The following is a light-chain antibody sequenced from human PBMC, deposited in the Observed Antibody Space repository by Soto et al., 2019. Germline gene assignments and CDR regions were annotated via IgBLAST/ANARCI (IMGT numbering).Light chain of an antibody. Sequence: DIQMTQSPYSLSASVGDRVTITCRASQGSSNWLAWYQQKPEKAPKSLNYAASSLQSGVPSRFSGSGSGIDCTLTICILQHEDFATYYCQPYNTFPYSFGQGTKLEIK. V-gene: IGKV1D-16*01. CDR1: QGSSNW. J-gene: IGKJ2*01. CDR2: AAS. CDR3: QPYNTFPYS.